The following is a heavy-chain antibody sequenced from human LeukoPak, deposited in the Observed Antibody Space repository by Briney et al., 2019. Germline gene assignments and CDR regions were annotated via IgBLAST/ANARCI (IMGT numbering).Heavy chain of an antibody. V-gene: IGHV4-59*08. Sequence: PSETLSLTCTVSGGSISSYYWSWIRQPPGKGLEWIGYIYYSGNTYYNPSLQSRVTISVDTSKNQFSLNLSSVTAADTAVFYCARGHDYFDYWGQGTLVTVSS. CDR1: GGSISSYY. J-gene: IGHJ4*02. CDR2: IYYSGNT. CDR3: ARGHDYFDY.